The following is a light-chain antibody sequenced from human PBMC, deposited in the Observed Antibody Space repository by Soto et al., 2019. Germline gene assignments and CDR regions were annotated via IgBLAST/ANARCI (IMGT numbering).Light chain of an antibody. CDR2: GAF. Sequence: EIVMTHSPVTLSVSPWERATLSCRASQSVSSNLAWYQQKPGQAPSLLIYGAFTRATGIPARFSGTGSGTEFTLTISSLQSEDFALYYCQQYNDWPLTFGQGTKVDIK. CDR1: QSVSSN. J-gene: IGKJ1*01. CDR3: QQYNDWPLT. V-gene: IGKV3-15*01.